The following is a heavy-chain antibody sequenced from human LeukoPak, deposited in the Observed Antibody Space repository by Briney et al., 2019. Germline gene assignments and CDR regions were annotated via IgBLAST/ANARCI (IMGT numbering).Heavy chain of an antibody. Sequence: PGGSLRLSCAASAVTVSGNYMSWVRQAPGKGLEWVSAIYSAGNTYYADSVKGRFTISGDNSKNTLYLQMNSLRAEDTAVYYCASSYCAGTLSYDHYWGHGTLVTVSS. J-gene: IGHJ4*03. D-gene: IGHD2-21*01. CDR2: IYSAGNT. V-gene: IGHV3-53*01. CDR3: ASSYCAGTLSYDHY. CDR1: AVTVSGNY.